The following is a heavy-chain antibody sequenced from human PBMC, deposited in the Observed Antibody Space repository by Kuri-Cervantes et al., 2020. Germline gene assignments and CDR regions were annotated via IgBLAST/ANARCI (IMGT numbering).Heavy chain of an antibody. CDR3: ARATYYDRSGYYYFDY. CDR2: IYYSGSN. CDR1: GGSVSSGSYY. V-gene: IGHV4-61*01. D-gene: IGHD3-22*01. Sequence: GSLRLSCTVSGGSVSSGSYYWSWIRQPPGKGLEWIGYIYYSGSNKYNPSLKSRVTISVDTSKNHFSLKLSSVTAADTAVYYCARATYYDRSGYYYFDYWGQGTLVTVSS. J-gene: IGHJ4*02.